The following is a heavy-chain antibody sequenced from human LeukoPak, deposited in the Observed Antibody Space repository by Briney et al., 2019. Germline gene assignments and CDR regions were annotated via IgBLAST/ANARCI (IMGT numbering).Heavy chain of an antibody. Sequence: PGGSLRLSCAAYGFTFSSYEMNWVRQAPGKGLEWVSYISSSGSTIYYADSVKGRFTISRDNAKNSLYLQMNSLRAEDTAVYYCARDKGGSYILDYWGQGTLVTVSS. J-gene: IGHJ4*02. CDR1: GFTFSSYE. CDR2: ISSSGSTI. CDR3: ARDKGGSYILDY. V-gene: IGHV3-48*03. D-gene: IGHD1-26*01.